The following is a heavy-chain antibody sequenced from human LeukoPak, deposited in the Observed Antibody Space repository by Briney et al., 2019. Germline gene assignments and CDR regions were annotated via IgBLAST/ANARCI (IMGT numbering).Heavy chain of an antibody. CDR1: GYSFATYW. J-gene: IGHJ4*02. CDR3: ARLESGSYSFDY. Sequence: GESLKISSKDSGYSFATYWVGWVRQMPGKALEWMGIIYPVDSDTRYSPSFQGQVTISADKSISTAYLQWSSLKASDTAMYYCARLESGSYSFDYWGQGTLVTVSS. V-gene: IGHV5-51*01. CDR2: IYPVDSDT. D-gene: IGHD3-10*01.